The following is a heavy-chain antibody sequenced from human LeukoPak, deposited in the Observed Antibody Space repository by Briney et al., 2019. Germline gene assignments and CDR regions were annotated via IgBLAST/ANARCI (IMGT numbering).Heavy chain of an antibody. D-gene: IGHD6-19*01. CDR1: GGSISSSSYY. CDR2: IYYSGST. V-gene: IGHV4-39*01. J-gene: IGHJ6*03. CDR3: ASLAVAGTPYYYYYYMDV. Sequence: SETLSLTCTVSGGSISSSSYYWGWIRQPPGKGLEWIGSIYYSGSTYYNPSLKSRVTISVDTSKNQFSLKLSSVTAADTAVYYCASLAVAGTPYYYYYYMDVWGKGTTVTVSS.